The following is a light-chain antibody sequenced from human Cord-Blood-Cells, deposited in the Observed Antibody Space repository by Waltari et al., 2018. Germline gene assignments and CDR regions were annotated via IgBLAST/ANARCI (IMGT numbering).Light chain of an antibody. J-gene: IGLJ1*01. V-gene: IGLV2-14*01. CDR1: SSDVGGYNK. CDR3: SSYTSSSTLV. CDR2: EVS. Sequence: QSALTQPDSVSGSPEQSIPISCTGTSSDVGGYNKVSCYQQHPGKAPKLMIYEVSNLPSGVSNRFSGSKSGNTASLTISGLQAEDEADYYCSSYTSSSTLVFGTGTKVTVL.